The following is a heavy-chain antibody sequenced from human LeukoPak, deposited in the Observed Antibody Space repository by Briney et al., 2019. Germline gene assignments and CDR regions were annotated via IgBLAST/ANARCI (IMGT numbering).Heavy chain of an antibody. D-gene: IGHD6-6*01. J-gene: IGHJ4*02. Sequence: PGGSLRLSCAASGFTFSTYGVSWVRQAPGKGLEWVSAIADTGSDTYYADSVKGRFTISRDNSKNTLHLQMNSLTADDTAIYFCAKRVPYSSSSVYFDSWGQGTLVTVSS. CDR3: AKRVPYSSSSVYFDS. CDR2: IADTGSDT. CDR1: GFTFSTYG. V-gene: IGHV3-23*01.